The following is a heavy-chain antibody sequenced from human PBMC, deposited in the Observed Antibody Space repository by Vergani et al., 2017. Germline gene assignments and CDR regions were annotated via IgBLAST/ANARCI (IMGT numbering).Heavy chain of an antibody. Sequence: EVQLVESGGGLVQPGGSLKLSCAASGFTFSGSAMHWVRQASGKGLEWDGRIRSKANSYATAYAASVKGRFTISRDDSKNTAYLQLNSLKTEDTAVYYCTRHNLAAAVDWGQGTLVTVSS. CDR2: IRSKANSYAT. J-gene: IGHJ4*02. V-gene: IGHV3-73*02. CDR3: TRHNLAAAVD. D-gene: IGHD6-13*01. CDR1: GFTFSGSA.